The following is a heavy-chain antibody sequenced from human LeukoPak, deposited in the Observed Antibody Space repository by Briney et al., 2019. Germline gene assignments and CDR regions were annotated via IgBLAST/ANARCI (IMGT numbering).Heavy chain of an antibody. D-gene: IGHD4-17*01. V-gene: IGHV5-51*01. CDR2: IHPGDSDT. Sequence: GESLKISCKGSGYSFTSYWIGWVRQMPGKGLEWMGIIHPGDSDTRYSPSFQGQVTLSADKSINTAYLQWSSLTASDTAMYYCARHGGYGDYLTEYFQHWGQGTLVTVSS. CDR1: GYSFTSYW. J-gene: IGHJ1*01. CDR3: ARHGGYGDYLTEYFQH.